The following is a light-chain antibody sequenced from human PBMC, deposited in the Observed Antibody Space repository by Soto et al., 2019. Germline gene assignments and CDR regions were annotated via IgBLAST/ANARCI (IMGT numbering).Light chain of an antibody. CDR2: LAS. J-gene: IGKJ1*01. CDR1: QAVNTR. CDR3: HQRQSWPRT. V-gene: IGKV3-11*01. Sequence: EIVLTQSPATLSSFPGDRVTLSCRASQAVNTRLAWYQHKPGQAPRLLIYLASNRAAGVPARFSGSGSGPDFPLTIGDVEPEDFAVCYCHQRQSWPRTFGQGTTVHIK.